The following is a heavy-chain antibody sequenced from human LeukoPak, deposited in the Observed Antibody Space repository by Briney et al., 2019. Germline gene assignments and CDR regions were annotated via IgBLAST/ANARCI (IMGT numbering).Heavy chain of an antibody. CDR1: GFTFSNAW. Sequence: KAGGSLRLSCAASGFTFSNAWMSWVRQAPGKGLEWVGRILGKTNGATTDYAAPVKGRFTISRDDSINTLYLQMNSLKTEDTAVDYCTSQRAPVWGAYLDYWGQGTLVTVSS. D-gene: IGHD3-16*01. J-gene: IGHJ4*02. CDR2: ILGKTNGATT. CDR3: TSQRAPVWGAYLDY. V-gene: IGHV3-15*01.